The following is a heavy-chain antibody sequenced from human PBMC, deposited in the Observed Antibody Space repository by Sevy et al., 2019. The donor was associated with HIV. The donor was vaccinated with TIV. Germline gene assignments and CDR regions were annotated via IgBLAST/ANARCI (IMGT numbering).Heavy chain of an antibody. V-gene: IGHV1-3*01. D-gene: IGHD3-10*01. CDR2: INAGNGNT. CDR3: ARKRVLLWFGEGSDAFDI. J-gene: IGHJ3*02. Sequence: ASVKVSCKASGYTFTSYAMHWVRQAPGQRLEWMGWINAGNGNTKYSQKFQGRVTITRDTSARTAYMELSSLRSEDTAVYYCARKRVLLWFGEGSDAFDIWGQGTMVTVSS. CDR1: GYTFTSYA.